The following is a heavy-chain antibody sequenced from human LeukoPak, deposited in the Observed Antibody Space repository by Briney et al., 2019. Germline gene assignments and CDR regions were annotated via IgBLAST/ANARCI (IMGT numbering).Heavy chain of an antibody. CDR2: IIPIFGTA. CDR1: GGTFSSYA. J-gene: IGHJ6*02. CDR3: ARDPGGWNPAGPYYGMDV. D-gene: IGHD1-1*01. V-gene: IGHV1-69*01. Sequence: SVKVSCKASGGTFSSYAISWVRQAPGQGLEWMGGIIPIFGTANYAQKFQGRVTITADESTSTAYMELSSLRSEDTAVYCCARDPGGWNPAGPYYGMDVWGQGTTVTVSS.